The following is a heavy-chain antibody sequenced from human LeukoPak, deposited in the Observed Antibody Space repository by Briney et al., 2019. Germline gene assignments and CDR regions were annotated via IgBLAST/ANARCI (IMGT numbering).Heavy chain of an antibody. CDR2: IYSSGST. Sequence: SETLSLTCTVSGGSISSYYWSWIRQPAGKGLEWIGRIYSSGSTNYNPSLKSRVTMSVDTSKNQFSLKLSSVTAADAAVYYCARGQYHLLYWYFDLWGRGTLVTVSS. CDR1: GGSISSYY. J-gene: IGHJ2*01. D-gene: IGHD2-2*01. CDR3: ARGQYHLLYWYFDL. V-gene: IGHV4-4*07.